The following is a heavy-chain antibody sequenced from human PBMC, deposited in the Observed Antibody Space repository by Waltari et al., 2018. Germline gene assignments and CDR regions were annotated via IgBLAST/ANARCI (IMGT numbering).Heavy chain of an antibody. CDR2: LVYDGSNT. CDR1: GFTFSTYT. CDR3: TRGSTTAARCMDS. D-gene: IGHD6-6*01. V-gene: IGHV3-30*01. Sequence: QVQLVESGGGVVQPGRSLRLSCAASGFTFSTYTMHWVRQAPGKGLGWVALLVYDGSNTYYADSVKGRFTISRDNSKNTLYLQMNSLRPDDRAVYYCTRGSTTAARCMDSWGQGTLVTVSS. J-gene: IGHJ4*02.